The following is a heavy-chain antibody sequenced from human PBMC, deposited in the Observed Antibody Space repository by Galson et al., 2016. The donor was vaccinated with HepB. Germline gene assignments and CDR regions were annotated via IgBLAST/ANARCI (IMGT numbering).Heavy chain of an antibody. D-gene: IGHD6-6*01. V-gene: IGHV3-30*04. CDR2: ISYDGSNK. J-gene: IGHJ6*02. CDR3: ATSEYSSPYYYYYYGMDV. Sequence: SLRLSCAASGFTFSSYAMYWVRQAPGKGLEWVAVISYDGSNKYYADSVKGRFTISRDNSKNTLYLQMNSLRAEDTAVYYCATSEYSSPYYYYYYGMDVWGQGTTVTVSS. CDR1: GFTFSSYA.